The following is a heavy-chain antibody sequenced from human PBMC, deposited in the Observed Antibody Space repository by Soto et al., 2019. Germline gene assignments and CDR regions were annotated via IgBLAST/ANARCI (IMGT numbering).Heavy chain of an antibody. CDR3: ARSSTYNRDLPFDP. CDR2: INPNSGGT. D-gene: IGHD1-20*01. CDR1: GYTFTGYY. Sequence: GASVKVSCKASGYTFTGYYMHWVRQAPGQGLEWMGWINPNSGGTNYAQKFQGWVTMTRDTSISTAYMELSRLRSDDTAVYYCARSSTYNRDLPFDPWGQGTLVTVSS. J-gene: IGHJ5*02. V-gene: IGHV1-2*04.